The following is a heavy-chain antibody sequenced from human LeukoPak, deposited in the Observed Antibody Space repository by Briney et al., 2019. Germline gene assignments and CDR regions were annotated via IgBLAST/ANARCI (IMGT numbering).Heavy chain of an antibody. CDR2: IYYSGST. CDR3: ARDFHYYGSGSYWDWFDP. D-gene: IGHD3-10*01. CDR1: GGSISSYY. V-gene: IGHV4-59*12. J-gene: IGHJ5*02. Sequence: PSETLSLTCTVSGGSISSYYWSWIRQPPGKGLEWIGYIYYSGSTNYNPSLKSRVTMSVDTSKNQFSLKLSSVTAADTAVYYCARDFHYYGSGSYWDWFDPWGQGTLVTVSS.